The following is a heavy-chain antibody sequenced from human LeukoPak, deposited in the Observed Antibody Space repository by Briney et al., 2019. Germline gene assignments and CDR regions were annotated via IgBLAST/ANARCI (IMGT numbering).Heavy chain of an antibody. Sequence: SETLSLTCAVYGGSFSGHYWSWVRQPPGKGLEWIGEIDHSGSSNYNPSLKSRVTLSVDTSKNQFSLKLRSATAADTALYYCARRPRNNKNYDGPSGLDYWGQGTLVTVSS. J-gene: IGHJ4*02. CDR1: GGSFSGHY. CDR2: IDHSGSS. D-gene: IGHD4-23*01. CDR3: ARRPRNNKNYDGPSGLDY. V-gene: IGHV4-34*01.